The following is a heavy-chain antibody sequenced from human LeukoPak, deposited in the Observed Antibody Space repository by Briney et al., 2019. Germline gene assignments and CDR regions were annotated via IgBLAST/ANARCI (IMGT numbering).Heavy chain of an antibody. CDR2: ISAYNGNT. D-gene: IGHD2-2*01. V-gene: IGHV1-18*01. CDR3: ARRSSPAALDRYYYYGMDV. CDR1: GYTFTSYG. Sequence: ASVKVSCKASGYTFTSYGISWVRQAPGEGLEWMGWISAYNGNTNYAQKLQGRVTMTTDTSTSTAYMALRSLRSDDTAVYYCARRSSPAALDRYYYYGMDVWGQGTTVTVSS. J-gene: IGHJ6*02.